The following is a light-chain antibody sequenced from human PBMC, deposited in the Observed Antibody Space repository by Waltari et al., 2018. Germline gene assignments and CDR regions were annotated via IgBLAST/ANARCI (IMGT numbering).Light chain of an antibody. CDR2: AAS. Sequence: EILLTQSPGTLSLSPGERATLSCRTSQKIDSSYLAWYQQKLGQAPRLLIYAASSRATGIPDRFSGSGSGTDFTLTISRLEPEDFAVYYCQHFGGSRRWTFGQGTTVEIK. V-gene: IGKV3-20*01. CDR3: QHFGGSRRWT. J-gene: IGKJ1*01. CDR1: QKIDSSY.